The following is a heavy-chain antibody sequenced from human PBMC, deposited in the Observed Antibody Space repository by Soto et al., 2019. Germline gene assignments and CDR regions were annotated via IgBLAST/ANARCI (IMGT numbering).Heavy chain of an antibody. J-gene: IGHJ4*02. Sequence: QVQLVESGGGVVQPGRSLRLSCAASGFTFSSYGMHWVRQAPGKGLEWVAVISYDGSNKYYADSVKGRFTISRDNSKNTLYLQMNSLRAEDTAVYYCASIREATVTSFFPPDYWGQGTLVTVSS. D-gene: IGHD4-17*01. V-gene: IGHV3-30*03. CDR1: GFTFSSYG. CDR3: ASIREATVTSFFPPDY. CDR2: ISYDGSNK.